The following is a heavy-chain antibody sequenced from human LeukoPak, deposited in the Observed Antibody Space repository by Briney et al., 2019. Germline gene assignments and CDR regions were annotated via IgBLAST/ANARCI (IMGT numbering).Heavy chain of an antibody. Sequence: GASVKVSCKASGGTFSSYAISWVRQAPGQGLEWMGRIIPILGIANYAQQFQGRVTITADKSTSTAYMELSSLRSEDTAVYYCARDVFSGRYCSGGSCYVGGQGTLVTVSS. D-gene: IGHD2-15*01. CDR1: GGTFSSYA. J-gene: IGHJ4*02. CDR2: IIPILGIA. V-gene: IGHV1-69*04. CDR3: ARDVFSGRYCSGGSCYV.